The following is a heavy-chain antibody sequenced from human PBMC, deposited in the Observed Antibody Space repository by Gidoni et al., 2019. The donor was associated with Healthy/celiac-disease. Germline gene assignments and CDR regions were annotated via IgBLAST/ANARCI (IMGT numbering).Heavy chain of an antibody. CDR3: ASLQTETTVTALDY. D-gene: IGHD4-17*01. CDR2: IYYSGST. Sequence: QLQLQESGPGLVKPSETLSLTCTVSGCSISSSSYYWGWIRQPPGKGLEWIGSIYYSGSTYYNPSLKSRVTISVDTSKNQFSLKLSSVTAADTAVYYCASLQTETTVTALDYWGQGTLVTVSS. J-gene: IGHJ4*02. CDR1: GCSISSSSYY. V-gene: IGHV4-39*01.